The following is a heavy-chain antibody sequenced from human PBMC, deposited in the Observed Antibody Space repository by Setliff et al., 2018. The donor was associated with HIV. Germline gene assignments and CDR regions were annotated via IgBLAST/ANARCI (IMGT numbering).Heavy chain of an antibody. CDR1: GYTFTSYG. CDR3: ARVGGSSGWSYYYYYMDV. J-gene: IGHJ6*03. V-gene: IGHV1-18*01. D-gene: IGHD6-13*01. CDR2: ISAYNGNT. Sequence: EASVKVSCKASGYTFTSYGISWVRQAPGQGLEWMGWISAYNGNTNYAQKLQGRVTMTTDTSTSTAYMELRSLRSDDTAVYYCARVGGSSGWSYYYYYMDVWGKGTTVTVSS.